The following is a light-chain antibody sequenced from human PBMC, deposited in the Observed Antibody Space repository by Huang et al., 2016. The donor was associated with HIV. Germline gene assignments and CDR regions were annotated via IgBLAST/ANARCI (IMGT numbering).Light chain of an antibody. CDR3: QQYDRWPPFT. CDR2: GTA. Sequence: EIVMTPSPVTLSVPPGERATLSCRASQSVATNLAWYQQKPGQAPRHLIYGTAHRATGVPARFSGSVSGTDFTITISSLQSEDVAVYYCQQYDRWPPFTFGQGTKLEIK. V-gene: IGKV3-15*01. CDR1: QSVATN. J-gene: IGKJ2*01.